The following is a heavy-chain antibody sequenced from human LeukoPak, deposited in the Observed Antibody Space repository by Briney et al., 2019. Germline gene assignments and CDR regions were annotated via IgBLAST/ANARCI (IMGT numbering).Heavy chain of an antibody. CDR3: ARRSGSRGNNYFDP. CDR1: GGSISGYY. CDR2: IYSSGIT. Sequence: SETLSLTCTVSGGSISGYYWSWIRQSPGKGLEWIAYIYSSGITTYNPSLKSRVSISVDTSKSQFSLKVSSVTAADTAVYYCARRSGSRGNNYFDPWGQGTLATVSS. J-gene: IGHJ5*02. D-gene: IGHD3-10*01. V-gene: IGHV4-4*09.